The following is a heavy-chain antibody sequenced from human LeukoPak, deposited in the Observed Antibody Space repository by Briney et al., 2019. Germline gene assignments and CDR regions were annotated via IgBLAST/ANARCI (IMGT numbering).Heavy chain of an antibody. Sequence: SETLSLTCTVSGGSISSYYWSWIRQPPGKGLEWIGYIYYSGSTKYNPSLKSRVTISVDTSKNQFSLKLSSVTAADTAVYYCARDPQKAGYFQHWGQGTLVTVSS. J-gene: IGHJ1*01. CDR3: ARDPQKAGYFQH. CDR2: IYYSGST. V-gene: IGHV4-59*12. CDR1: GGSISSYY.